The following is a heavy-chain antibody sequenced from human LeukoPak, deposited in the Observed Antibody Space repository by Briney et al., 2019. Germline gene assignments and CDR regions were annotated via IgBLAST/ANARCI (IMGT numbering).Heavy chain of an antibody. CDR1: GFTFSSFA. V-gene: IGHV3-23*01. CDR2: ISGSGGTT. CDR3: AKTYTRNYYYGMDV. J-gene: IGHJ6*02. Sequence: GGSLRLSCAASGFTFSSFAMSWVRQAPGKGLEWVSVISGSGGTTYYADAVKGRFTISRDNSKNTLYLQMNSLRAEDTAVYYGAKTYTRNYYYGMDVWGQGTSVTVS. D-gene: IGHD3-16*01.